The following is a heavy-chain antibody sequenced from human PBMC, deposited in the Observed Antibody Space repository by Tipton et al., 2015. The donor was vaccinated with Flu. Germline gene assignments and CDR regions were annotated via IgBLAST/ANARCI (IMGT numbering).Heavy chain of an antibody. CDR2: IYQSGTT. V-gene: IGHV4-38-2*02. Sequence: QLVQSGAEVKPSETLSLTCTVSGDSIFRGHYWNWIRKSPGKGLEWIGSIYQSGTTYYNPSLKSRVIMSVDTSNNQFSLRLSSVTAEDTAVYYCARAHGSGSPESRAFEFWGQGILVTVSS. J-gene: IGHJ4*02. CDR3: ARAHGSGSPESRAFEF. CDR1: GDSIFRGHY. D-gene: IGHD3-10*01.